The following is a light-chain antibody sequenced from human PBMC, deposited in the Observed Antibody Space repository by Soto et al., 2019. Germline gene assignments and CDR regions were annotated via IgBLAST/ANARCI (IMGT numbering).Light chain of an antibody. J-gene: IGKJ1*01. CDR1: QSVLYSSNNNNY. Sequence: DIVMTQSPDSLAVSLGERATINCKSSQSVLYSSNNNNYLAWYQQKPGQPPKLLIYWASTRKSGVPDRFSGSGSGTDFTLTISSLQAEDVAVYYCQQYYSSPQTFGQGTKVEI. V-gene: IGKV4-1*01. CDR3: QQYYSSPQT. CDR2: WAS.